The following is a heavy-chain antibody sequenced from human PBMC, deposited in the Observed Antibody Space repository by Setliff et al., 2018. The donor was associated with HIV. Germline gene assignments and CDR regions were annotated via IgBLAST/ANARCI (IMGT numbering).Heavy chain of an antibody. CDR3: ARYYDSHPAFDI. V-gene: IGHV4-34*01. CDR1: GASFSDYQ. J-gene: IGHJ3*02. D-gene: IGHD3-16*01. CDR2: INHSGST. Sequence: PSETLSLTCAVYGASFSDYQWNWIRQSPGKGPEWIGEINHSGSTNYNPSLKSRVTMSVDTSKNQFSLKLNSVTAADTAVYYCARYYDSHPAFDIWGQGTMVTVSS.